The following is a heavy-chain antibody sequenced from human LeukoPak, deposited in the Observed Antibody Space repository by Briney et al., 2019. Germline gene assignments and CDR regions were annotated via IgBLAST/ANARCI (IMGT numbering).Heavy chain of an antibody. J-gene: IGHJ4*02. D-gene: IGHD3-22*01. CDR3: SSLNTYYYDTSGYSY. V-gene: IGHV3-49*04. CDR1: GFTFGDYA. Sequence: GGSLRLSCTASGFTFGDYAMNWVRQAPGKGLEWVGFIRSNAYGGTTEYAASVKGRFTISRDDSKSIAYLQMNSLKTEDTAVYYCSSLNTYYYDTSGYSYWGQGTLVTVSS. CDR2: IRSNAYGGTT.